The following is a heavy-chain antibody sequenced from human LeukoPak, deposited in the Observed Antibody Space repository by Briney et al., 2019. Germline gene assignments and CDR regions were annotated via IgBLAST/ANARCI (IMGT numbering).Heavy chain of an antibody. Sequence: ASVKVSCKASGYTFTGYYMHWVRQAPGQGLEWMGWINPNSGGTNYAQKFQGRVTMTRDTPISTAYMELNRLTSDDTAVYYCARWRYSNYFFDNWGQGTLVTVSS. CDR1: GYTFTGYY. CDR2: INPNSGGT. CDR3: ARWRYSNYFFDN. J-gene: IGHJ4*02. V-gene: IGHV1-2*02. D-gene: IGHD4-11*01.